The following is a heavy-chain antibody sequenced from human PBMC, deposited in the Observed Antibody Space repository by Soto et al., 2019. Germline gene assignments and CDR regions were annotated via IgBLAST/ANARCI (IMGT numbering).Heavy chain of an antibody. D-gene: IGHD3-22*01. J-gene: IGHJ4*02. CDR2: INTNTGNP. Sequence: GASVKVSCKASGYTFTSYAMNWVRQAPGQGLEWMGWINTNTGNPTYAQGFTGRFVFSLDTSVSTAYLQICSLKAEDTAVYYCARDYYDSSGYSQNFDYWGQGTLVTVSS. CDR1: GYTFTSYA. CDR3: ARDYYDSSGYSQNFDY. V-gene: IGHV7-4-1*01.